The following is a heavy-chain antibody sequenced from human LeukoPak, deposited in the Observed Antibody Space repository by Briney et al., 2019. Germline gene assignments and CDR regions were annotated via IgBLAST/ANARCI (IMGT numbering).Heavy chain of an antibody. CDR3: ARGDIVRWFDP. D-gene: IGHD2-8*01. J-gene: IGHJ5*02. Sequence: SVKVSCKASGGTFSSYTISWVRQAPGQGLEWMGRIIPILGIANYAQKLQGRVTMTTDTSTSTAYMELRSLRSDDTAVYYCARGDIVRWFDPWGQGTLVTVSS. V-gene: IGHV1-69*02. CDR1: GGTFSSYT. CDR2: IIPILGIA.